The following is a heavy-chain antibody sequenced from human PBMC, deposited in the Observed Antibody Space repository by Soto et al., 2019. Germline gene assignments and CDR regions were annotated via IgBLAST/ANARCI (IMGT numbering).Heavy chain of an antibody. CDR1: GWRLGVDA. CDR3: ARSQGSSTSLEIYYYYYYGMDV. CDR2: IIPIPGTA. J-gene: IGHJ6*02. Sequence: LKRDRKGVGWRLGVDASGWLRQENGQGLEWMGGIIPIPGTANYAQKFQGRVTIAADESTSTAYMELSSLRSEDTAVYYCARSQGSSTSLEIYYYYYYGMDVWGQGTTVTVSS. V-gene: IGHV1-69*01. D-gene: IGHD2-2*01.